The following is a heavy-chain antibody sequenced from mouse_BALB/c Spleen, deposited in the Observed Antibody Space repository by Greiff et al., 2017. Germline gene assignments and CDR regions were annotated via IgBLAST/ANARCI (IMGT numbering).Heavy chain of an antibody. Sequence: QVQLQQPGAELARPGASVKLSCKASGYTFTSYTMNWVKQRPGQGLEWIGYINPSSGYTNYNQKFKDKATLTADKSSSTAYMQLSSLTSEDSAVYYGARKSNYYGISHLYFDDWGEGTTVTVSS. CDR2: INPSSGYT. J-gene: IGHJ1*01. CDR3: ARKSNYYGISHLYFDD. D-gene: IGHD1-1*01. V-gene: IGHV1-4*01. CDR1: GYTFTSYT.